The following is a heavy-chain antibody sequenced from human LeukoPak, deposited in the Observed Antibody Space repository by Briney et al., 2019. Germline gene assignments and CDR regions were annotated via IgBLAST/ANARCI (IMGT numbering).Heavy chain of an antibody. J-gene: IGHJ4*02. V-gene: IGHV4-59*01. CDR3: ARDRYYGSGSYYN. D-gene: IGHD3-10*01. CDR2: IYYSGNT. Sequence: SETLSLTCTVSGGSIRSYHRSWIRQPPGKGLEWIGYIYYSGNTNYNPSLKSRVSISVDTSKNQFSLKLTSVTAADTAVYYCARDRYYGSGSYYNWGQGTLVTVSS. CDR1: GGSIRSYH.